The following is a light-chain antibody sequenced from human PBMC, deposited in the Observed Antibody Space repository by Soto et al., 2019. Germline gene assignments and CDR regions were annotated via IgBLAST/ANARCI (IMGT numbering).Light chain of an antibody. CDR1: SSDIGGFYY. CDR3: SSYSSSSTFYV. CDR2: QVS. Sequence: QSVLTQPASVPGSPGQSITISCTGTSSDIGGFYYVSWYQHHPGKDPKLMIYQVSNRPSGVSNRFSGSKSGNTASLTISGLQAEDEADYFCSSYSSSSTFYVFGAGTKVTVL. V-gene: IGLV2-14*01. J-gene: IGLJ1*01.